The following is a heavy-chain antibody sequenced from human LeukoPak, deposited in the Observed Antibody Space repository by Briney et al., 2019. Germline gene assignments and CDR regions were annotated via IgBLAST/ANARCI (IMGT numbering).Heavy chain of an antibody. CDR1: SGSISSSSYY. CDR3: ARHGTDWNDPWDY. CDR2: IYYSGST. V-gene: IGHV4-39*01. J-gene: IGHJ4*02. D-gene: IGHD1-1*01. Sequence: SETLSLTCTVSSGSISSSSYYWGWIRQPPGKGLEWIGSIYYSGSTYYNPSLKSRVTISVDTSKNQFSLKLSSVTAADTAVYYCARHGTDWNDPWDYWGQGTLVTVSS.